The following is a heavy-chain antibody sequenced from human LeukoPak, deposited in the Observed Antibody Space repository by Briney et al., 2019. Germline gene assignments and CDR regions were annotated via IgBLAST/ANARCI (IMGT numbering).Heavy chain of an antibody. CDR3: AKDSFIGSIYCSGGSCYFGFDY. CDR1: GFTFSSYA. D-gene: IGHD2-15*01. V-gene: IGHV3-23*01. J-gene: IGHJ4*02. CDR2: ISNNGGYT. Sequence: PGGSLRLSCVASGFTFSSYAMGWVRQAPGKGLEWVSAISNNGGYTYYADSVQGQFTISRDNSKNTLYLQMNSLRAEDTAVYYCAKDSFIGSIYCSGGSCYFGFDYWGQGTLVTVSS.